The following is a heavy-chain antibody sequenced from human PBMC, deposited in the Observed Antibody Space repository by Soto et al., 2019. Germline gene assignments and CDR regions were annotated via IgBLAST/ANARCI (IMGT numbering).Heavy chain of an antibody. CDR2: IYTSGST. V-gene: IGHV4-4*07. CDR3: ARTVGAAYYFDF. D-gene: IGHD1-26*01. J-gene: IGHJ4*02. CDR1: GDSMTKYY. Sequence: QVQLQESGPGLVKPSETLSLTCTVSGDSMTKYYWSWIWQPAGKGLEWIGRIYTSGSTNYNPSLKSRVTMSIDTSNNHFSLKLKSVTAADTAVYYCARTVGAAYYFDFWGQGALVTVSS.